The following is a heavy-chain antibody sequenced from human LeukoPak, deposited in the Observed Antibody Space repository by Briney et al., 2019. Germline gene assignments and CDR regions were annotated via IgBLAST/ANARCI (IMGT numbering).Heavy chain of an antibody. V-gene: IGHV1-2*02. D-gene: IGHD2-2*01. J-gene: IGHJ4*02. Sequence: ASVKVSCKASGYTFTGYHMHWVRQAPGQGLEWMGWINPNSGGTNYAQKFQGRVTMTRDTSISTAYMELSRLRSDDTAVYYCARSPTSSYCTSTSCYLFSFDYWGQGTLVTVSS. CDR2: INPNSGGT. CDR1: GYTFTGYH. CDR3: ARSPTSSYCTSTSCYLFSFDY.